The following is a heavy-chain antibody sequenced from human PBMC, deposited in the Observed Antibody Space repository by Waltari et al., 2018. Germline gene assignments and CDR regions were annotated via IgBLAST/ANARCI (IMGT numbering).Heavy chain of an antibody. Sequence: EVQMVESGGGQVQCAGSLRLTCVVFGSPFSRDEFNWARKAPGRGLEWLSYISPTGNTIYYAESVKGRFTISRDNAMNSVFLQMNFLGVEDTAIYYCMRETEGAYDIWGQGTMVTVSA. CDR3: MRETEGAYDI. CDR2: ISPTGNTI. J-gene: IGHJ3*02. CDR1: GSPFSRDE. V-gene: IGHV3-48*03.